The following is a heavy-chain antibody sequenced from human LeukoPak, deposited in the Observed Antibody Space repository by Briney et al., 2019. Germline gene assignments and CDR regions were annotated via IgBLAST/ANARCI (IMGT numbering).Heavy chain of an antibody. CDR3: AKDLGRYRNNFFDY. Sequence: GGSLRLSCAASGFTFSSIAMSWVRQAPDKGLEWVSTISGSGGGTYSADSVKGRSPISSDDSKNTLYLQMNSLRADDTAVYYCAKDLGRYRNNFFDYWGQGNLVTVSS. V-gene: IGHV3-23*01. D-gene: IGHD1-26*01. CDR1: GFTFSSIA. J-gene: IGHJ4*02. CDR2: ISGSGGGT.